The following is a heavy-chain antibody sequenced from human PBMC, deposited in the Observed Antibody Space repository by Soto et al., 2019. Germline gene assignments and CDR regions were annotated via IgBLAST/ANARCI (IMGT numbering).Heavy chain of an antibody. Sequence: VQLVQSGAEVKKPGSSVKVSCKASGGTFSTNPISWVRQAPGQGLEWMGGTGSGTGPVNHAQKLQGRLTITVNKPTSTDYMQLSSFSSEDTAVYYCARRDSGGFYRYFDSWGQGTLVTVAS. J-gene: IGHJ4*02. CDR1: GGTFSTNP. CDR3: ARRDSGGFYRYFDS. D-gene: IGHD2-15*01. CDR2: TGSGTGPV. V-gene: IGHV1-69*06.